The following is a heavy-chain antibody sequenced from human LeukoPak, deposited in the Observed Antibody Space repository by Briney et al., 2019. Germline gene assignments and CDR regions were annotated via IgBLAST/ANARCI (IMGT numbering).Heavy chain of an antibody. Sequence: QTGGSLRLSCAASGFIFSSYAMSGVRQAPGKGLEGVSAIRCSGGGTKYGDYVKGRLPIYRDNYKHTLYLQMNCLRAEDTAVYYCAKVGYCTNGVCYNKGHFDYWGQGTLVTVSS. V-gene: IGHV3-23*01. D-gene: IGHD2-8*01. CDR2: IRCSGGGT. CDR1: GFIFSSYA. J-gene: IGHJ4*02. CDR3: AKVGYCTNGVCYNKGHFDY.